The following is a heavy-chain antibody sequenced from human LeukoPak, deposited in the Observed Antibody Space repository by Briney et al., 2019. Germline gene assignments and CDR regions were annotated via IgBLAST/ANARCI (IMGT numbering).Heavy chain of an antibody. CDR1: GFTFSSYG. D-gene: IGHD4-17*01. J-gene: IGHJ4*02. V-gene: IGHV3-30*18. CDR3: AKVYSSDYGDYPFDY. CDR2: ISYDGSNK. Sequence: GGSLRLSCAASGFTFSSYGMHWVRQAPGKGLEWVAVISYDGSNKYYADSVKGRFTISRDNSKNTLFLQMNSLRAEDTAVYYCAKVYSSDYGDYPFDYWGQGTLVTVSS.